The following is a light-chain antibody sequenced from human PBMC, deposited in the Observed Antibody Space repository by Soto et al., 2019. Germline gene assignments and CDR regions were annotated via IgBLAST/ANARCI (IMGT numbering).Light chain of an antibody. V-gene: IGLV2-18*02. CDR2: EVN. Sequence: QSVLTQPPSVSGSPGQSVTISCNGTSSDVGSYNRVSWYQQPPGTAPKLMIYEVNNRPSGVPDRFSGSKSDNTASLTISGLRAEDEGDYYCSSYTNSNTYVIFGGGTKVTVL. CDR3: SSYTNSNTYVI. J-gene: IGLJ2*01. CDR1: SSDVGSYNR.